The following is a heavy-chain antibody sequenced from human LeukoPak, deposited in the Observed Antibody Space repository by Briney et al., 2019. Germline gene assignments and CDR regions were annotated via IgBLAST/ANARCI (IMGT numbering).Heavy chain of an antibody. D-gene: IGHD7-27*01. V-gene: IGHV6-1*01. Sequence: SQTLSLTCALSGDSISSNSAAWGWLRQSPSRGLEWLGRTYYRSGWYNDYALSVKSRITINPYTSKNQVSLKLNSVTPEDTAVYYCSRELAWGPADYWGQGTLVTVSS. CDR2: TYYRSGWYN. CDR1: GDSISSNSAA. CDR3: SRELAWGPADY. J-gene: IGHJ4*02.